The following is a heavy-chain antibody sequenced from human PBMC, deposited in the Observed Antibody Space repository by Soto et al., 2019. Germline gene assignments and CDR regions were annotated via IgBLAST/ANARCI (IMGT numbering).Heavy chain of an antibody. CDR2: IIPTLGTA. CDR3: ASNGFGETYYFGMDV. Sequence: QVQLVQSGAEVKKPGSSVKVSCKASGGTFSSYAINWVRQAPGQGLEWMGGIIPTLGTADYAQKFQGRVTXAPAXSXRTAYMELRSLRSEDTAVYYCASNGFGETYYFGMDVWGQGATVTVSS. CDR1: GGTFSSYA. D-gene: IGHD3-10*01. V-gene: IGHV1-69*05. J-gene: IGHJ6*02.